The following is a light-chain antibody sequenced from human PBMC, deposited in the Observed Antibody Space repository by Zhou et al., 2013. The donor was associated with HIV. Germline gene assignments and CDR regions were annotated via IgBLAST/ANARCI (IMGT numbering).Light chain of an antibody. CDR1: QSLLHSDGNTY. V-gene: IGKV2-30*02. CDR3: MQDTHWPPIT. CDR2: KVS. J-gene: IGKJ5*01. Sequence: DVVMTQSPLSLPVTLGQPASISCRSSQSLLHSDGNTYLSWFQQRPGQSPRRLIYKVSNRDSGVPDRFSGSGSGTDFTLKISRVEAEDVGIYYCMQDTHWPPITFGQRDTTG.